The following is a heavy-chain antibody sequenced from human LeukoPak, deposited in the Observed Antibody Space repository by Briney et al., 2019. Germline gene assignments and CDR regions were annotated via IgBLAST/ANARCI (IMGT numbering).Heavy chain of an antibody. V-gene: IGHV4-59*01. CDR2: IYYSGST. J-gene: IGHJ5*02. CDR3: ARMDVIAVAGLFFDP. D-gene: IGHD6-19*01. CDR1: GGSISSYY. Sequence: SGTLSLTCTVSGGSISSYYWSWIRQPPGKGLEWIGYIYYSGSTNYNPSLKSRVTISVDTSKNQFSLKLSSVTAADTAMYYCARMDVIAVAGLFFDPWGQGTLVTVSS.